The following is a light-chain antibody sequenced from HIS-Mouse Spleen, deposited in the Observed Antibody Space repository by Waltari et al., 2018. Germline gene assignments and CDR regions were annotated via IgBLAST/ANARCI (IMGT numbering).Light chain of an antibody. CDR1: QSVSSN. Sequence: EIVMTQSPATLSVSPGERATLSCRASQSVSSNLAWDQQKPGQAPRLRIYGASTRATGIPARFSGSGSGTEFTLTISSMQSEDFAVYYCQQYNNWWTFGQGTKVEIK. V-gene: IGKV3-15*01. CDR3: QQYNNWWT. CDR2: GAS. J-gene: IGKJ1*01.